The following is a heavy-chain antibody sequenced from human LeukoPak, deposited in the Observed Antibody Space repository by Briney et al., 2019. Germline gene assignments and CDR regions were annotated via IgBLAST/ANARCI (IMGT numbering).Heavy chain of an antibody. CDR1: GGSISSYY. J-gene: IGHJ6*03. V-gene: IGHV4-4*07. CDR3: ARLDSSGWYPYYYYYYYMDV. Sequence: SETLSLTCTVSGGSISSYYWSWIRQPAGKGLEWIGRIYTSGSTNYNPSLKSRVTMSVDTSKNQFSLKLSSVTAADTAVYYCARLDSSGWYPYYYYYYYMDVWGKGTTVTVSS. D-gene: IGHD6-19*01. CDR2: IYTSGST.